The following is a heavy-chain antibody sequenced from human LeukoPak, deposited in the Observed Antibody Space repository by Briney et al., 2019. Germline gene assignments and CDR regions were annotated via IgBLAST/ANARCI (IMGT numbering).Heavy chain of an antibody. CDR1: GYTFTGYY. CDR2: INPNSGGA. V-gene: IGHV1-2*06. D-gene: IGHD3-22*01. Sequence: ASVKVSCKASGYTFTGYYMHWVRQAPGQGLEWMGRINPNSGGANYAQKFQGRVTMTRDTSISTAYMELSRLRSDDTAVYYCARDYYDSSGDYWGQGTLVTVSS. J-gene: IGHJ4*02. CDR3: ARDYYDSSGDY.